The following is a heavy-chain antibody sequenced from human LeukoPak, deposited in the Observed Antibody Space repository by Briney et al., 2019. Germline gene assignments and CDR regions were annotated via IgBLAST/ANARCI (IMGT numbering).Heavy chain of an antibody. V-gene: IGHV3-23*01. Sequence: GGSLRLSCAAAGFTFTTYAMSWVRQAPGKGLEWVSTISGGGDNTYFADSVKGRFTISRDNSKNTLFLQMVSLRAEDTAVYYCAKFEGALLGNYYMDVWGKGTTVTVSS. CDR2: ISGGGDNT. J-gene: IGHJ6*03. CDR3: AKFEGALLGNYYMDV. CDR1: GFTFTTYA.